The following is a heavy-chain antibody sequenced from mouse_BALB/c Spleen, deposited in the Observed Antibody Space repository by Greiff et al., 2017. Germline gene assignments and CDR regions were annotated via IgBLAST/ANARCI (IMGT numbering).Heavy chain of an antibody. CDR3: TRDYYGSSYFAY. D-gene: IGHD1-1*01. CDR1: GFTFSSYT. J-gene: IGHJ3*01. V-gene: IGHV5-6-4*01. Sequence: EVQLVESGGGLVQPGGSLKLSCAASGFTFSSYTMSWVRQTPEKRLEWVATISSGGSYTYYPDSVKGRFTISRDNAKNTLYLQMSSLKSEDTAMYYCTRDYYGSSYFAYWGQGTLVTVSA. CDR2: ISSGGSYT.